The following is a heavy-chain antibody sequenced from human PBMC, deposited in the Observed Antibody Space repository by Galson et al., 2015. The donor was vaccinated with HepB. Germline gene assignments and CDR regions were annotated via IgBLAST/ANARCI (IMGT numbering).Heavy chain of an antibody. V-gene: IGHV7-4-1*02. CDR3: TRGVVTPFDY. CDR1: GYTFNSYA. J-gene: IGHJ4*02. Sequence: VKVSCKASGYTFNSYAMNWVRQAPGQGLEWMGWINTNTGDPAYAQGFTGRFVFSLDTSVSTAYLQISSLEAEDTAVYYCTRGVVTPFDYWGQGTLITVSS. D-gene: IGHD4-23*01. CDR2: INTNTGDP.